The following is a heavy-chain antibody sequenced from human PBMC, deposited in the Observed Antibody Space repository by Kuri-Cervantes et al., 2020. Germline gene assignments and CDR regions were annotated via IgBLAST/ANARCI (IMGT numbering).Heavy chain of an antibody. CDR3: ASPGAVTMVRGVIISTYYFDY. D-gene: IGHD3-10*01. CDR1: GGSLSGYY. J-gene: IGHJ4*02. Sequence: GSLRLSCAVYGGSLSGYYWNWIRQPPGKGLEWIGEINHSGSTKYNPSLKSRVTISVDTSKNQFSLKLSSVTAADTAVYYCASPGAVTMVRGVIISTYYFDYWGQGTLVTVSS. CDR2: INHSGST. V-gene: IGHV4-34*01.